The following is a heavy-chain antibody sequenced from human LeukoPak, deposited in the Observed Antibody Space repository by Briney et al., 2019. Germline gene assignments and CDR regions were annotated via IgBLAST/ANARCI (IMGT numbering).Heavy chain of an antibody. Sequence: SVKVSCKASGGTFSSYAISWVRQAPGQGLEWMGRIIPILGIANYALKFQGRVTITADKSTSAAYMELSSLRSEDTAVYYCARGVATITVSVYRRYNWFDPWGQGTLVTVSS. J-gene: IGHJ5*02. CDR1: GGTFSSYA. D-gene: IGHD5-12*01. CDR3: ARGVATITVSVYRRYNWFDP. CDR2: IIPILGIA. V-gene: IGHV1-69*04.